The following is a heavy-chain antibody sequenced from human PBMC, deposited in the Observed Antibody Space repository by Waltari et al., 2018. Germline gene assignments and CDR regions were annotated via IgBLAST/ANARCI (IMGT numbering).Heavy chain of an antibody. CDR3: ARFVPLRGLDL. Sequence: QVHLQESGPGLVTPWETLSLTCTVSGGSMNSDYWTWIRQPPGKGLEWIGYIYYTGGPNYNPSLDSRVTISVDTSRKQCSLRLTSVTTADTAVYFCARFVPLRGLDLWGPGMLVSVSS. D-gene: IGHD3-10*01. V-gene: IGHV4-59*01. CDR2: IYYTGGP. J-gene: IGHJ5*02. CDR1: GGSMNSDY.